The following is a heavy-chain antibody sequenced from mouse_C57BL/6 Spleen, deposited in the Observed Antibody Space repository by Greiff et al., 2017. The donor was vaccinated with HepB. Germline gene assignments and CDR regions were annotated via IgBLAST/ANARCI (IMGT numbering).Heavy chain of an antibody. CDR1: GFNIKDYY. D-gene: IGHD1-1*01. V-gene: IGHV14-1*01. Sequence: EVKLQESGAELVRPGASVKLSCTASGFNIKDYYMHWVKQRPEQGLEWIGRIDPEDGDTEYAPKFQGKATMTADTSSNTAYLQLSSLTSEDTAVYYCTSYYYGRSLRYFDVWGTRTTVTVSS. CDR3: TSYYYGRSLRYFDV. J-gene: IGHJ1*03. CDR2: IDPEDGDT.